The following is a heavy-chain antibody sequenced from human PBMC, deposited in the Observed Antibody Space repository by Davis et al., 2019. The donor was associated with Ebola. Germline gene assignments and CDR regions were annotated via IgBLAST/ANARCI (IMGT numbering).Heavy chain of an antibody. J-gene: IGHJ6*02. D-gene: IGHD6-13*01. CDR1: GYTFTSYG. CDR3: ARQQLVPLYYHYGMDV. CDR2: ISAYNGNT. Sequence: ASVKVSCKASGYTFTSYGISWVRQAPGQGLEWMGWISAYNGNTNYAQKLQGRVTMTTDTSTSTAYMELRSLRSDDTAVYYCARQQLVPLYYHYGMDVWGQGTTVTVSS. V-gene: IGHV1-18*01.